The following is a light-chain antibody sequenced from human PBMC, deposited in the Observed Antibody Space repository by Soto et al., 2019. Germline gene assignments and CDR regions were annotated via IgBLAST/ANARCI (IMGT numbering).Light chain of an antibody. CDR3: QSFDNSLSGLV. V-gene: IGLV1-40*01. J-gene: IGLJ2*01. Sequence: QSVLTQPPSVSGAPGQMVTISCTGGSSNIGAGHDVHWYQQFPGTGPKLLIYVNTNRPSGVPDRFSGSKSGTSASLAITGLQAEDEADYYCQSFDNSLSGLVFGGGTKLTVL. CDR2: VNT. CDR1: SSNIGAGHD.